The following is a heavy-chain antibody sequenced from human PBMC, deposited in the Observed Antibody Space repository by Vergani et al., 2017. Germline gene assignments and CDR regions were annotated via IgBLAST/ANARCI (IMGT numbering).Heavy chain of an antibody. CDR2: ISSSSSYI. V-gene: IGHV3-21*01. CDR3: ASPYGSGSYYPGDY. D-gene: IGHD3-10*01. CDR1: GFSFRSYV. J-gene: IGHJ4*02. Sequence: VQLVEAGGGVVQPGRSLRLSCEASGFSFRSYVMNWVRQAPGKGLEWVSSISSSSSYIYYADSVKGRFTISRDNAKNSLYLQMNSLRAEDTAVYYCASPYGSGSYYPGDYWGQGTLVTVSS.